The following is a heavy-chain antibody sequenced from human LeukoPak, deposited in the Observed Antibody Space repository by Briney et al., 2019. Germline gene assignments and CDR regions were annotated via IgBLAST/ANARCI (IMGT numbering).Heavy chain of an antibody. CDR3: ATGTTVTLYFDY. CDR1: GGSISSYY. J-gene: IGHJ4*02. D-gene: IGHD4-17*01. CDR2: IYYSGST. V-gene: IGHV4-59*12. Sequence: SETLSLTCTVSGGSISSYYWSWIRQSPGKGLEWIGYIYYSGSTNYNPSLKSRVTISVDKSKNQFSLKLSSVTAADTAVYYCATGTTVTLYFDYWGQGTLVTVSS.